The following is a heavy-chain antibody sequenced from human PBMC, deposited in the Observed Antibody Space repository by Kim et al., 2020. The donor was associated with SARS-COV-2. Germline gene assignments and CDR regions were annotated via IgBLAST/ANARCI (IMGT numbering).Heavy chain of an antibody. Sequence: THTPSLKSRVTISVDTSKNQFSRKRSSVTAADTAVYYCAATFGGGNWFDPWGQGTLVTVSS. V-gene: IGHV4-4*09. CDR3: AATFGGGNWFDP. D-gene: IGHD3-16*01. J-gene: IGHJ5*02.